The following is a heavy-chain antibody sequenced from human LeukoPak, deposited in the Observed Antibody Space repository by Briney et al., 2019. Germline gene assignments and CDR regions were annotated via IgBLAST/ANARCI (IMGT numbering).Heavy chain of an antibody. CDR1: GYTFTGYY. V-gene: IGHV1-2*02. CDR2: INPNSGGT. Sequence: GASVKVSCKASGYTFTGYYMHWVRQAPGQGLGWMGWINPNSGGTNYAQKFQGRVTMTRDTSISTAYMELSRLRSDVTAVYYCARALRFLEWLFAGDAFDIWGQGTMVTVSS. CDR3: ARALRFLEWLFAGDAFDI. D-gene: IGHD3-3*01. J-gene: IGHJ3*02.